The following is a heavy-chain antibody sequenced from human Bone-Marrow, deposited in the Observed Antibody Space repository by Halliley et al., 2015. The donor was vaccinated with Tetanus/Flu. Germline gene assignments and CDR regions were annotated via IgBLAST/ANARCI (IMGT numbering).Heavy chain of an antibody. CDR3: ARNGGGLDL. D-gene: IGHD3-16*01. CDR2: ISGSGDTM. V-gene: IGHV3-48*03. Sequence: SLRLSCAASGFIFSTYEMNWVRQAPGKGLEWVSRISGSGDTMNYADSVKGRFTISRDNAKNLLYLQVNSLSTEDTAVYYCARNGGGLDLWGQGTLVSVPS. J-gene: IGHJ5*02. CDR1: GFIFSTYE.